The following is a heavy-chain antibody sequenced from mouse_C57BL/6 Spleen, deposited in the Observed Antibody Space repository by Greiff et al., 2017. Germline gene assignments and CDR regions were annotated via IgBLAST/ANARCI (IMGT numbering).Heavy chain of an antibody. V-gene: IGHV1-74*01. D-gene: IGHD2-4*01. CDR2: IHPSDSDT. Sequence: QVQLQQPGAELVKPGASVKVSCKASGYTFTSYWMHWVKQRPGQGLEWIGRIHPSDSDTNYNQKFKGKATLTVDKSSSTAYMQLSSLTSEDSAVDYCAISGYDYDLDYWGQGTTLTVSS. CDR3: AISGYDYDLDY. J-gene: IGHJ2*01. CDR1: GYTFTSYW.